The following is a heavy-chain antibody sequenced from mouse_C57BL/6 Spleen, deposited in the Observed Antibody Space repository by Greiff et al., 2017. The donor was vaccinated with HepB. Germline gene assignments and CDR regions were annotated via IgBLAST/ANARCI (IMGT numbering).Heavy chain of an antibody. V-gene: IGHV1-69*01. D-gene: IGHD2-3*01. CDR1: GYTFTSYW. Sequence: QVQLQQPGAELVMPGASVKLSCKASGYTFTSYWMHWVKQRPGQGLEWIGEIDPSDSYTNYNQKFKGKSTLTVDKSSSTAYMQLSSLTSEDSAVYYCARTDGYLFAYWGQGTLVTVSA. J-gene: IGHJ3*01. CDR3: ARTDGYLFAY. CDR2: IDPSDSYT.